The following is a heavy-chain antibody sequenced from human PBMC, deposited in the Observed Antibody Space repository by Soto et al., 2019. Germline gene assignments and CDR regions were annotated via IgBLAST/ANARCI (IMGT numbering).Heavy chain of an antibody. CDR1: GGTFSSYA. D-gene: IGHD3-22*01. CDR2: IIPIFGTA. J-gene: IGHJ4*02. CDR3: ASHSDSSAYYYRGLDY. V-gene: IGHV1-69*12. Sequence: QVQLVQSGAEVKKPGSSVKVSCKASGGTFSSYAISWVPQAPGQGLEWMGGIIPIFGTADYAQKFQGRVTMTADDSTSTAYMELSSLRSEDTGVYYCASHSDSSAYYYRGLDYWGQGTLVTVSS.